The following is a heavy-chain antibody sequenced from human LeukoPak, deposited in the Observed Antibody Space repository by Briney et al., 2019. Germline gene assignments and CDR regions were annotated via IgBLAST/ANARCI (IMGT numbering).Heavy chain of an antibody. D-gene: IGHD3-10*01. CDR3: ARDLKFRYGSGKDYYYYGMDV. V-gene: IGHV3-33*01. Sequence: GGSLRLSCAASGLTFSSYGMHWVRQAPGKGLEWVAVIWYDGSNKYYADSVKGRFTISRDNSKNTLYLQMNSLRAEDTAVYYCARDLKFRYGSGKDYYYYGMDVWGQGTTVTVSS. J-gene: IGHJ6*02. CDR1: GLTFSSYG. CDR2: IWYDGSNK.